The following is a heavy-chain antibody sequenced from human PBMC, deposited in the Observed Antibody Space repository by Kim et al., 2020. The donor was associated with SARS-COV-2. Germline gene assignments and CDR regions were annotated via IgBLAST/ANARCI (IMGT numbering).Heavy chain of an antibody. Sequence: GGSLRLSCAASGFTFSSHWMSWVRQAPGKGLEFVANINADASEKYHVDSVKGRFTISRDNFKNSLYLQMNSLRAEDTAVYYSARGPQPWGRGTLVIVSS. CDR1: GFTFSSHW. CDR3: ARGPQP. V-gene: IGHV3-7*03. J-gene: IGHJ5*02. CDR2: INADASEK.